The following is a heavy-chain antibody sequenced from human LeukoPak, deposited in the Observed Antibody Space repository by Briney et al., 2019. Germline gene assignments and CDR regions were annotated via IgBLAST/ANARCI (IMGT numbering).Heavy chain of an antibody. Sequence: PSETLSLTCAVSGASVSGSNYYWGWIRQPPGKGLEWIGNIYSSGSTYYNASLQSRVTISIDTSKNQFSLRLNSVTAADTAMYYCAKSGGYGLIDYWGQGTLVTVSS. D-gene: IGHD1-26*01. CDR1: GASVSGSNYY. J-gene: IGHJ4*02. CDR2: IYSSGST. V-gene: IGHV4-39*01. CDR3: AKSGGYGLIDY.